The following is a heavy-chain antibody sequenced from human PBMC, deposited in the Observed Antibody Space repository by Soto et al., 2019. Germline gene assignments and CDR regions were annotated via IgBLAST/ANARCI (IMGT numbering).Heavy chain of an antibody. J-gene: IGHJ4*02. CDR1: GYTFTSYA. Sequence: QVQLVRSGAEVKKPGASVKVSCKASGYTFTSYAMHWVRQAPGQRLEWMGWINAGNGNTKYSQKFQGRVTITRDTSASTAYMELSSLRSEDTAVYYCAFVDCSGGSCPFDYWGKGTLVTVSS. CDR2: INAGNGNT. D-gene: IGHD2-15*01. V-gene: IGHV1-3*01. CDR3: AFVDCSGGSCPFDY.